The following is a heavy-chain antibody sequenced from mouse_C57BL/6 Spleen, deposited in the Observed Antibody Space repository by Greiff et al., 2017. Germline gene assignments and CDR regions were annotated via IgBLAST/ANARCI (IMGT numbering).Heavy chain of an antibody. D-gene: IGHD1-1*01. CDR1: GYTFTSYW. Sequence: QVQLQQPGAELVKPGASVKLSCKASGYTFTSYWMQWVKQRPGQGLEWIGEIDPSDSYTNYNQKFKGKATLTVDTSSSTAYMQLSSLTSEDSAVXYCARKGLYYYGSNYFDCWGQGTTLTVSS. V-gene: IGHV1-50*01. CDR3: ARKGLYYYGSNYFDC. CDR2: IDPSDSYT. J-gene: IGHJ2*01.